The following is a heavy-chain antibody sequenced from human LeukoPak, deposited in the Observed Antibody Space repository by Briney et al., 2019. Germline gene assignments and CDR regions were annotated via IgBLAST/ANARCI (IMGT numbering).Heavy chain of an antibody. Sequence: GGSLRLSCAASGFTFSSYSMNWVRQAPGKGLEWVSSISSSSYIYYADSVKGRFTISRDNAKNSLYLQMNSLRAEDTAVYYCARDPISWGYDILTGYSLDWGQGTLVTVSS. D-gene: IGHD3-9*01. CDR1: GFTFSSYS. CDR3: ARDPISWGYDILTGYSLD. V-gene: IGHV3-21*01. J-gene: IGHJ4*02. CDR2: ISSSSYI.